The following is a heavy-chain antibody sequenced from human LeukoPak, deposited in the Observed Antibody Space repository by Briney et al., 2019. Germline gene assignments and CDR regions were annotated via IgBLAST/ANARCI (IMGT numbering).Heavy chain of an antibody. D-gene: IGHD2-2*03. J-gene: IGHJ4*02. CDR1: GLTFSSYS. CDR2: ISSSSYI. CDR3: ARDMDMGDY. V-gene: IGHV3-21*01. Sequence: GGSLRLSCAASGLTFSSYSMNWVRQAPGKGLEWVLSISSSSYIYYADSVKGRFTISRDNAKNSLYLQMNSLRAEDTAVYYCARDMDMGDYWGQGTLVTVSS.